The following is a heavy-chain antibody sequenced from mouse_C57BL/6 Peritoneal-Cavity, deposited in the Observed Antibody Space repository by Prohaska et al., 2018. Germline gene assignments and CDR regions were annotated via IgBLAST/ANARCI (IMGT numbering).Heavy chain of an antibody. CDR2: INPNYGTT. CDR3: ARAPYDYDGFAY. V-gene: IGHV1-39*01. J-gene: IGHJ3*01. Sequence: EFQLQQSGPELVKPGASVKISCKASGYSFTDYNMNWVKQSTGKSIEWIGVINPNYGTTSYNQKCKGKSTLTVDQSSSTAYMQLNSLTSEYSAVYYCARAPYDYDGFAYWGQGTLVTVSA. CDR1: GYSFTDYN. D-gene: IGHD2-4*01.